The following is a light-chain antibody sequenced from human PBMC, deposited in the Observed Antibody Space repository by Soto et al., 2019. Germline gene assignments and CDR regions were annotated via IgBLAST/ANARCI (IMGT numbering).Light chain of an antibody. V-gene: IGLV2-23*02. CDR1: SNDIGGYNY. Sequence: QSVLTQPASVSGSPGQSITISCTGTSNDIGGYNYVSWLQQHPGEAPKLIIYEVNKRPSGISNRFSGSKSANTASLTISGLQAEDEADYYCCSYGGRSTYVFGTGTKLTVL. CDR2: EVN. CDR3: CSYGGRSTYV. J-gene: IGLJ1*01.